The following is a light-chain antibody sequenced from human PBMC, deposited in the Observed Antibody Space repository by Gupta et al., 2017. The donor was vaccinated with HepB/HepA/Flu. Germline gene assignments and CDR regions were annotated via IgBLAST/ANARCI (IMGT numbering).Light chain of an antibody. CDR3: HQYESGPRT. CDR1: QSVSSS. Sequence: DIVLTQSPATLSVSPGERATLSCRASQSVSSSLAWYQQKPGQAPRPLIYGASTRFTGIPARFSGSGSGTEFTLTISSLQSEDFAVYYCHQYESGPRTFGEGTKVEIK. CDR2: GAS. J-gene: IGKJ4*02. V-gene: IGKV3-15*01.